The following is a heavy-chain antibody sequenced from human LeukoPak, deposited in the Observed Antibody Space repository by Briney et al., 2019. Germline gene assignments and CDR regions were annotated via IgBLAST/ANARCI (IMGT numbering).Heavy chain of an antibody. Sequence: GRSLRLSCAASGFTFSSYGMHWVRQAPGKGLEWVAVISYYGSNKYYANSVKSRFTISRDNSKNTLYLQMNSLRAEDTAVYYCAKDSYGDYLSWRYYYYGMDVWGKGTTVTVSS. CDR1: GFTFSSYG. D-gene: IGHD4-17*01. CDR2: ISYYGSNK. J-gene: IGHJ6*04. V-gene: IGHV3-30*18. CDR3: AKDSYGDYLSWRYYYYGMDV.